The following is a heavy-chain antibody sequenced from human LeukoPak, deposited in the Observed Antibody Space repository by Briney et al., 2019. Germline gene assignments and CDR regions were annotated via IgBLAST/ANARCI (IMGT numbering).Heavy chain of an antibody. D-gene: IGHD5/OR15-5a*01. CDR3: ARRGVVSPVYAFDI. Sequence: SETLSLTCTASGGSIRTSSYHWGWIRQPPGKGLEAIGTIYYSDTTYYSPSLSSRVTISRDTSRNQFSLQLASVTAADTAMYYCARRGVVSPVYAFDIWGQGTMVTVSP. J-gene: IGHJ3*02. CDR2: IYYSDTT. V-gene: IGHV4-39*01. CDR1: GGSIRTSSYH.